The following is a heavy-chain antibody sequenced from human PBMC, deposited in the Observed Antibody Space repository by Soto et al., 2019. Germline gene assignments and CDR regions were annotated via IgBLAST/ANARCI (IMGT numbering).Heavy chain of an antibody. CDR1: GYSFTSYW. CDR3: ARVYYDFWSGYDYYYYGMDV. CDR2: IYPGDSDT. Sequence: GESLKISCKGSGYSFTSYWIGWVRQMPGKGLEWMGIIYPGDSDTRYSPSFQGQVTISADKSISTAYLKWSSLKASDTAMYYCARVYYDFWSGYDYYYYGMDVWGQGTTVTVSS. D-gene: IGHD3-3*01. V-gene: IGHV5-51*01. J-gene: IGHJ6*02.